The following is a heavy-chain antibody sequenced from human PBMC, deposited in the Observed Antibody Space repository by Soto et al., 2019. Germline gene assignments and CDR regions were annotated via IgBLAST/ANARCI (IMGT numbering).Heavy chain of an antibody. CDR2: IKQDGSEK. CDR3: ARGVRFLEWLLRLDI. J-gene: IGHJ3*02. V-gene: IGHV3-7*01. D-gene: IGHD3-3*01. Sequence: GGSLRLSCAASGFTFSSYWMSWVRQAPGKGLEWVANIKQDGSEKYYVDSVKGRFTISRDNAKNSLYLQMNSRRAEDKAVYYCARGVRFLEWLLRLDIWGQGTMVTVSS. CDR1: GFTFSSYW.